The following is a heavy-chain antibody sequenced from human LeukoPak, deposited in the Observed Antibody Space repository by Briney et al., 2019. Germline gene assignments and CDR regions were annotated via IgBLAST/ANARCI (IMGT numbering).Heavy chain of an antibody. CDR1: GGSISSYY. CDR3: ARGRGNYGDYAYNWFDP. V-gene: IGHV4-4*07. D-gene: IGHD4-17*01. Sequence: PSETLSLTRTVSGGSISSYYWNWVPQPPGEGLEWIRRFYTSGSTNYNPSLKSRVTMSVDTSKNQFSLKLSSVTVADSAVYYCARGRGNYGDYAYNWFDPWGQGTLVTVSS. CDR2: FYTSGST. J-gene: IGHJ5*02.